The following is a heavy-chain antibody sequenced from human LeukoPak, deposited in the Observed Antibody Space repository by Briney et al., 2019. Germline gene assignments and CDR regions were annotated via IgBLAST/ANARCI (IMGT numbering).Heavy chain of an antibody. CDR3: ASGIGAAADYFYYYMDV. Sequence: ASETLSLTCAISGGSFGGYYWSYIRQPPGKGLEWIGEINHSGNTYYNPSLKSRVTISLDTSKNQFSLKLSSVTAADTAVYYCASGIGAAADYFYYYMDVWGKGTTVTVSS. D-gene: IGHD2-2*01. CDR1: GGSFGGYY. J-gene: IGHJ6*03. V-gene: IGHV4-34*01. CDR2: INHSGNT.